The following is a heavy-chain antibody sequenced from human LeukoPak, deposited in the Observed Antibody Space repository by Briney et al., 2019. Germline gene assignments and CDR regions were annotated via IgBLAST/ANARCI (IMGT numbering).Heavy chain of an antibody. CDR1: GYTFTSYG. Sequence: GASVKVSCKASGYTFTSYGISWVRQAPGQGLEWMGWISAYNGNTNYAQKLQGRVTMTTDTSTSTAYMELRSLRSDDTAVYYCASQSGESMIGAFDIWGQGTMVTVSS. D-gene: IGHD3-22*01. J-gene: IGHJ3*02. V-gene: IGHV1-18*01. CDR2: ISAYNGNT. CDR3: ASQSGESMIGAFDI.